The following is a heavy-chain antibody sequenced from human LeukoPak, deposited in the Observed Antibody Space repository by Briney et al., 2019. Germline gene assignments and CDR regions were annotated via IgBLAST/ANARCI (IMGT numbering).Heavy chain of an antibody. CDR2: ISGSGGST. Sequence: PGGSLRLSCAASGFTFSSYAMSGVRQAPGEGLEGVSAISGSGGSTYYADSVKGRFTISRDNSKNTLYLQMNSLRAEDTAVYYCAKVKGVATIRVAFDIWGQGTMVTVSS. J-gene: IGHJ3*02. D-gene: IGHD5-12*01. V-gene: IGHV3-23*01. CDR3: AKVKGVATIRVAFDI. CDR1: GFTFSSYA.